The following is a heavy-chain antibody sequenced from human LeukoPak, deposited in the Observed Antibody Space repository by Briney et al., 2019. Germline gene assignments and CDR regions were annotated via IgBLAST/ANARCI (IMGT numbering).Heavy chain of an antibody. CDR2: IIPIFGTA. CDR1: GGTFSSYA. J-gene: IGHJ6*04. D-gene: IGHD1-1*01. CDR3: ARGQYNWNDGYYYYYCMDV. Sequence: SVKVSCKASGGTFSSYAISWVRQAPGQGLEWMGGIIPIFGTANYAQKFQGRVTITADESTSTAYMELSSLRSEDTAVYYCARGQYNWNDGYYYYYCMDVWGKGTTVTVSS. V-gene: IGHV1-69*13.